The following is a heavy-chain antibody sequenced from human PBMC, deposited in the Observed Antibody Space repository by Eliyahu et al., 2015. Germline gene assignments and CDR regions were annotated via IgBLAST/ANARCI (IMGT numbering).Heavy chain of an antibody. CDR3: ARDGGRWGTGDLVVY. CDR1: GXSXSSGTYY. V-gene: IGHV4-61*01. J-gene: IGHJ4*02. Sequence: QVQLQESGPGLVKPSETLSLTCTVSGXSXSSGTYYWSWXRQPPGKGLXWIGYIYYSGSTNYNPSVNSRVTISLDTSKNQFSLKLRSVTAADTAVYYCARDGGRWGTGDLVVYWGQGTLVTVSS. CDR2: IYYSGST. D-gene: IGHD2-15*01.